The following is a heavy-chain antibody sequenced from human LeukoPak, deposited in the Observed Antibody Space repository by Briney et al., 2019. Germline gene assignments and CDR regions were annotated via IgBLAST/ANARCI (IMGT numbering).Heavy chain of an antibody. J-gene: IGHJ5*02. D-gene: IGHD5-12*01. CDR2: ISTTGSTI. CDR1: GFIFSNYN. Sequence: GGSLRLSCAASGFIFSNYNMNWVRQAPGKGLEWVSYISTTGSTIYYADSVKGRFTISRDNAKNSLYLQMNSLRAEDTAVYYCARGPVDSLNWFDPWGQGTLVTVSS. CDR3: ARGPVDSLNWFDP. V-gene: IGHV3-48*04.